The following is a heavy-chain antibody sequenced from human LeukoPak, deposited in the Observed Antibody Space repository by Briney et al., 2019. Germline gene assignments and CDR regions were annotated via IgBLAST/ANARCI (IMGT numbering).Heavy chain of an antibody. CDR2: IASGFTP. D-gene: IGHD2-21*01. V-gene: IGHV3-23*01. J-gene: IGHJ4*02. CDR3: AKDYSDSRVADVFLEY. CDR1: GLTFCDYA. Sequence: GGSLSLSCAASGLTFCDYAMSWFRQAPGKGLEYVAGIASGFTPLYADFVKGRFTVSRDNSKSTFHLQMNSLRAEDTAVYFCAKDYSDSRVADVFLEYWGQGTLVTVSS.